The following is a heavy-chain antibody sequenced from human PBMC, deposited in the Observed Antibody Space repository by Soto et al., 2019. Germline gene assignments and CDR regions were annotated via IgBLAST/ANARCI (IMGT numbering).Heavy chain of an antibody. J-gene: IGHJ4*02. D-gene: IGHD6-6*01. CDR2: ISGSGGST. Sequence: GGSLRLSCAASGFTSSSYAMSWVRQAPGKGLEWVSAISGSGGSTYYADSVKGRFTISRDNSKNTLYLQMNSLRAEDTAVYYCAKDEYSSSSHDYFDYWGQGTLVTVSS. CDR3: AKDEYSSSSHDYFDY. V-gene: IGHV3-23*01. CDR1: GFTSSSYA.